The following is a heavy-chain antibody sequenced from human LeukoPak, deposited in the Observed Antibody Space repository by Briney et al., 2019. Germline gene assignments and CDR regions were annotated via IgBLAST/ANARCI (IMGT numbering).Heavy chain of an antibody. CDR3: ASSVLVGDGYQYYYYPMDV. D-gene: IGHD5-24*01. J-gene: IGHJ6*02. CDR1: GFDFSDHY. V-gene: IGHV3-11*01. CDR2: IESTGGTT. Sequence: GGSLRLSCAASGFDFSDHYMTWIRQAPGKGLEWISFIESTGGTTHYADSVKGRFTISRDNAKNSLYLQMNSLGVEDTAVYYCASSVLVGDGYQYYYYPMDVWGQGTTVSVSS.